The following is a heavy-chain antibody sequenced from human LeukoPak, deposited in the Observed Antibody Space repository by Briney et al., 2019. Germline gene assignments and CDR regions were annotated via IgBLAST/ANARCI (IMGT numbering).Heavy chain of an antibody. J-gene: IGHJ6*04. CDR1: GFTFSNHA. CDR3: AKGGVSSPYTYIDV. CDR2: IGDSGGRT. Sequence: PGGSLRLSCAASGFTFSNHAMSWVRQAPGKGLEWVSVIGDSGGRTYYADSVKGRFTISRDNSKNTLYLQMNSLRADDTAVYHCAKGGVSSPYTYIDVWGKGTTVIVSS. V-gene: IGHV3-23*01. D-gene: IGHD6-6*01.